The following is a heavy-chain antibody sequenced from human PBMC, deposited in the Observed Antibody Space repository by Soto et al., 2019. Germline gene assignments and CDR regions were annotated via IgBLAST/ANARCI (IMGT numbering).Heavy chain of an antibody. CDR1: GGSISSYY. CDR2: IYYSGST. D-gene: IGHD5-12*01. J-gene: IGHJ4*02. Sequence: PSETLSLTCTVSGGSISSYYWSWMRQPPGKGLEWIGYIYYSGSTNYNPSLKSRVTISVDTSKNQFSLKLSSVTAADTAVYYCARGGDGYNGRWSYYYFDYWGQGTLVTVSS. V-gene: IGHV4-59*01. CDR3: ARGGDGYNGRWSYYYFDY.